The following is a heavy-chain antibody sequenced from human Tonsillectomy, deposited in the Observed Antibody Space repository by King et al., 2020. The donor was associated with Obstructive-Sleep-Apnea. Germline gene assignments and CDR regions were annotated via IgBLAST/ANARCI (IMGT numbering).Heavy chain of an antibody. Sequence: DVQLVESGGGLVQPGRSLRLSCAASGFTFDDYAMHWVRHAPGKGLEWVSGISWNSGSIYYADSVKGRFTISRDNAKNSLYLQMNSLRAEDTALYYCAKSGYYYDSSGRFDIWGQGTMVTVSS. CDR2: ISWNSGSI. CDR1: GFTFDDYA. CDR3: AKSGYYYDSSGRFDI. D-gene: IGHD3-22*01. J-gene: IGHJ3*02. V-gene: IGHV3-9*01.